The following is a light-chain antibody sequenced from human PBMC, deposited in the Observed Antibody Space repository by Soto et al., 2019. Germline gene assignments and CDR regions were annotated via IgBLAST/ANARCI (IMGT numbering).Light chain of an antibody. J-gene: IGLJ2*01. CDR3: SSYTSSSTHVV. V-gene: IGLV2-14*02. CDR1: SSDVGSYNL. CDR2: EGS. Sequence: QSALTQPASVSGSPGQSITISCTGTSSDVGSYNLVSWYQQHPGKAPKLMIYEGSKRPSGVSNRFSGSKSGNTASLTISGLQAEDEADYYCSSYTSSSTHVVCGGGTKLTVL.